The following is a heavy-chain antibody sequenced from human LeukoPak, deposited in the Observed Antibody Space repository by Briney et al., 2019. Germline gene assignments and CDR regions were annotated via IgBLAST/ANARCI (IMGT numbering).Heavy chain of an antibody. CDR2: ISTSGSTK. CDR1: GFTFSSYE. D-gene: IGHD6-25*01. J-gene: IGHJ3*01. V-gene: IGHV3-48*03. CDR3: ARDEIPSGT. Sequence: GGSLRLSCAASGFTFSSYEMNWVRQAPGKGLEWVSYISTSGSTKYYADSVKGRFTISRDNSRSTVDLQMNSLRVEDTGIYYCARDEIPSGTWGQGTMVIVSS.